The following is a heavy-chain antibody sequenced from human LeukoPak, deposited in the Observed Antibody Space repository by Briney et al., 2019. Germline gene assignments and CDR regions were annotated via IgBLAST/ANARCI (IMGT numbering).Heavy chain of an antibody. CDR1: GFTVSSNY. V-gene: IGHV3-66*02. CDR2: IYSGGGT. D-gene: IGHD6-13*01. Sequence: GGSLRLSCAASGFTVSSNYMSWVRQAPGKGLEWVSVIYSGGGTYYADSVKGRFTISRDNSKNTLYLQMNSLRAEDTAVYYCARDPHSSSWYYYFDYWGQGTLVTVSS. CDR3: ARDPHSSSWYYYFDY. J-gene: IGHJ4*02.